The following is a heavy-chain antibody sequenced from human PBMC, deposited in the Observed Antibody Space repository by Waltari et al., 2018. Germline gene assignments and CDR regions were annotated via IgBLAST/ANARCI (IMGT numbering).Heavy chain of an antibody. CDR1: GFTFSDHG. D-gene: IGHD3-3*01. CDR3: ARAPYDISSGFTPFDY. J-gene: IGHJ4*02. V-gene: IGHV3-33*01. Sequence: QVQLVESGGGVVQPGKSLRLSCAASGFTFSDHGMHWVRQAPGKGVEWLAVIWYDGTNKYYRDSVKGRFTISRDNSKRTLYLHLNNLRGEDTAVYYCARAPYDISSGFTPFDYWGQGTLVTVSS. CDR2: IWYDGTNK.